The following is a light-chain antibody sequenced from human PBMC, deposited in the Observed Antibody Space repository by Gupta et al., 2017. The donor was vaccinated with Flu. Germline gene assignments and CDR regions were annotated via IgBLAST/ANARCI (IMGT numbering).Light chain of an antibody. Sequence: EIVMTQSPLSLPVTPGEPASISCKSSQSLLSSNGHYYLDWYLQKPGQSPQLLIYLASHRASGVPDRFSGSGSGTDFTLKSSRVEAEDVGVYYFMQALQTYTFGQGTKLEI. CDR2: LAS. CDR3: MQALQTYT. CDR1: QSLLSSNGHYY. V-gene: IGKV2-28*01. J-gene: IGKJ2*01.